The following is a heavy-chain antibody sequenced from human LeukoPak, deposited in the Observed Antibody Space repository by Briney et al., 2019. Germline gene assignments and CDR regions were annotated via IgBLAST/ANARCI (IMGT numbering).Heavy chain of an antibody. CDR1: GGSISSYY. CDR2: IYYTGST. D-gene: IGHD6-25*01. Sequence: SETLSLTXTVSGGSISSYYWSWIRQPPGKGLEWIGYIYYTGSTNFNPPLKSRVTMSLDTSKNQFSLKLNSVTAADTAVYYCATGRAAAGSLGYWGQGTLVTVSS. CDR3: ATGRAAAGSLGY. J-gene: IGHJ4*02. V-gene: IGHV4-59*01.